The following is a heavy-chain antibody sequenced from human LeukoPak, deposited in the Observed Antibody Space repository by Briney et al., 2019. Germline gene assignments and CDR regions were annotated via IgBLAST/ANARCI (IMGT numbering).Heavy chain of an antibody. CDR1: GFTFSSYG. Sequence: GGSLRLSCAASGFTFSSYGMHWVRQAPGKGLEWVAVIWYDGSNKYYADSVKGRFTISRDNSKNTLYLQMNSLRAEDTAVYYCAKGPILRFLEWFLDYWGQGTLVTVYS. D-gene: IGHD3-3*01. CDR2: IWYDGSNK. V-gene: IGHV3-33*06. CDR3: AKGPILRFLEWFLDY. J-gene: IGHJ4*02.